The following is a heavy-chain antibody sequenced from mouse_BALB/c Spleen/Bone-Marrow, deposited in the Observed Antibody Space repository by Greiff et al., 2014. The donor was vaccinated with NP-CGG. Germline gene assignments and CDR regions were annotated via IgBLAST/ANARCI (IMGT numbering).Heavy chain of an antibody. Sequence: QVQLQQPGPELIRPGTSVKVSCKASGYAFTNYLIGWVKQRPGQGLEWIGVINPGSGGSNYNEKFKGKATLTADKSSNTAYMQLSSLTSDDSAVYFCARKWTARTSSYWGQGTTLTISS. CDR1: GYAFTNYL. CDR3: ARKWTARTSSY. J-gene: IGHJ2*01. CDR2: INPGSGGS. V-gene: IGHV1-54*02. D-gene: IGHD3-2*01.